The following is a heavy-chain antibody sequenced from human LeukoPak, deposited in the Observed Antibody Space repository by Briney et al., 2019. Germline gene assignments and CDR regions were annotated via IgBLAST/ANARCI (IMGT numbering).Heavy chain of an antibody. V-gene: IGHV4-39*01. D-gene: IGHD5-18*01. CDR3: VRLLRAAMAFDY. Sequence: SETLSLTCTVSGGSISSSSYYCGWIRQPPGKGLEWIGSIYYSGSTYYNPSLKSRVTISVDTSKNQFSLKLSSVTAADTAVYYCVRLLRAAMAFDYWGQGTLVTVSS. CDR2: IYYSGST. J-gene: IGHJ4*02. CDR1: GGSISSSSYY.